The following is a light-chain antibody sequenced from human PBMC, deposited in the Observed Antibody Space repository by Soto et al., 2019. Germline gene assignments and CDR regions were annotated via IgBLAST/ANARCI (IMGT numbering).Light chain of an antibody. CDR2: KAS. J-gene: IGKJ1*01. CDR3: QQYNSYPRT. Sequence: DIQMTQSPSTLSASVGDRVTITCRASESISGWLAWYQQKPGKAPKLVIFKASTLESGVPSRFSGSGSGTEFTLSISSLQPDDFATYYCQQYNSYPRTFGQGTKGEIK. CDR1: ESISGW. V-gene: IGKV1-5*03.